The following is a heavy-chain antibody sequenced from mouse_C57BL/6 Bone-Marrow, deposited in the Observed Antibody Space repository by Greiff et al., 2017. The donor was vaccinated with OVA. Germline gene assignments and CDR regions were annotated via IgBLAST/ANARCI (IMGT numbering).Heavy chain of an antibody. Sequence: EVQRVESGGGLVQPKGSLKLSCAASGFTFNTYAMHWVRQAPGKGLEWVARIRSKSSNYATYYADSVKDRFTISRDDSQSMLYLQMNNLKTEDTAMYYCVRGRGSYEGWYFDVWGTGTTVTVSS. D-gene: IGHD2-12*01. CDR1: GFTFNTYA. CDR3: VRGRGSYEGWYFDV. CDR2: IRSKSSNYAT. V-gene: IGHV10-3*01. J-gene: IGHJ1*03.